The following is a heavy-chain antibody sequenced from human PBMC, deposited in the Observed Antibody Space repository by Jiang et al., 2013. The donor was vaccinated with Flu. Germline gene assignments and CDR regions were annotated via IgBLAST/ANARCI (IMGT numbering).Heavy chain of an antibody. J-gene: IGHJ4*02. CDR1: GFTFSSYG. CDR3: ARVGGGSYYLDN. D-gene: IGHD1-26*01. Sequence: RSLRLSCAASGFTFSSYGMKWVRQAPGKGLEWVAVIWDDGRNTYYVDSVKGRFTVSRDNSKDTLYLQMNSLRAEDTAVYYCARVGGGSYYLDNWGQGILVTVSS. V-gene: IGHV3-33*01. CDR2: IWDDGRNT.